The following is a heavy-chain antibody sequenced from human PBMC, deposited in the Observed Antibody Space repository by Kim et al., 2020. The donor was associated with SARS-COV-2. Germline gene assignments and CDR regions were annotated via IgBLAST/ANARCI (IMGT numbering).Heavy chain of an antibody. CDR3: ARPGYGSGSYGY. Sequence: GGSLRLSCAASGFTFSGYSMNWVRQAPGKGLEWVSYISSSGSTIYYADSVKGRFTISRDNAKNSVYLQMNSLRDEDTAIYYCARPGYGSGSYGYWGQGTLVTVSS. J-gene: IGHJ4*02. CDR2: ISSSGSTI. D-gene: IGHD3-10*01. V-gene: IGHV3-48*02. CDR1: GFTFSGYS.